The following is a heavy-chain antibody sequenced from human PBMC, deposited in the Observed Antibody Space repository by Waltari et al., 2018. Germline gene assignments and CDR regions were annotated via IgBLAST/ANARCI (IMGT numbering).Heavy chain of an antibody. CDR1: GYTFTDYY. CDR3: ARGPLFYGDYVLDY. Sequence: EVQLVQSGAEVKKPGATVKISCKASGYTFTDYYMHWVQQAPGKGLEWMGRVDPEDGETIYAEKFQGRVTITADTSTDTAYMELSSLRSEDTAVYYCARGPLFYGDYVLDYWGQGTLVTVSS. V-gene: IGHV1-69-2*01. CDR2: VDPEDGET. J-gene: IGHJ4*02. D-gene: IGHD4-17*01.